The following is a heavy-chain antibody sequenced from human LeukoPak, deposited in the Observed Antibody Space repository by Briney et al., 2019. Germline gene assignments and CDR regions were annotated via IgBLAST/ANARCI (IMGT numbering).Heavy chain of an antibody. CDR3: ARDGVGGYARHSWFDP. CDR2: INHSGST. V-gene: IGHV4-34*01. Sequence: SETLSLTCAVYGGSFSGYYWSWIRQPPGKGLEWIGEINHSGSTNYNPSLKSRVTISVDTSKNQFSLKLSSVTAADTAVYYCARDGVGGYARHSWFDPWGQGTLVTVSS. CDR1: GGSFSGYY. J-gene: IGHJ5*02. D-gene: IGHD5-12*01.